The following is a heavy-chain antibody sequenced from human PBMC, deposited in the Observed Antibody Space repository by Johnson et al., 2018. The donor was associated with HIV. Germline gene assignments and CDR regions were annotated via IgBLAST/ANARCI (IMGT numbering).Heavy chain of an antibody. D-gene: IGHD6-19*01. V-gene: IGHV3-11*04. CDR2: ISSSGSTI. CDR3: ARDHGWSRGWLFDAFYI. CDR1: GFIFSDYY. J-gene: IGHJ3*02. Sequence: QMQLVESGGGLVKPGGSLRLSCAASGFIFSDYYMSWIRQAPGKGLEWVSYISSSGSTIYYADSVKGRFTISRDNAKNSLYLQMNSLRPEDTAVYYCARDHGWSRGWLFDAFYIWGQGTMVTVSS.